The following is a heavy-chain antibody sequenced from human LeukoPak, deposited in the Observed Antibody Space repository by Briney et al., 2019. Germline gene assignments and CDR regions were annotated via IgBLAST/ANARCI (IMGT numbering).Heavy chain of an antibody. CDR3: AKDRGYTTGRDFDF. CDR1: GFTFSTYA. CDR2: ISGSGDST. J-gene: IGHJ4*02. Sequence: GGSLRLSCAASGFTFSTYAVNWVRQAPGKGLEWVSTISGSGDSTYYADSVKGRFTISRDNFVNTLYLQMSSLRAEDTAIYYCAKDRGYTTGRDFDFWGQGALVTVSS. D-gene: IGHD3-10*01. V-gene: IGHV3-23*01.